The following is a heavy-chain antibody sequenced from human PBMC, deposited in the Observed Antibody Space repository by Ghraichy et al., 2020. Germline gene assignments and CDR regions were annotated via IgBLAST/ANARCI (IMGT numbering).Heavy chain of an antibody. Sequence: GGSLRLSYAASGFTFSSYTMNWVRQAPGKGLEWVSSISSKSSYIYNADSMKGRFTISRDNAKNSLYLQMNSLRADDTAVYYCARERLYYYDNSGHYYFDYWGQGTLVTVSS. D-gene: IGHD3-22*01. V-gene: IGHV3-21*01. CDR1: GFTFSSYT. J-gene: IGHJ4*02. CDR3: ARERLYYYDNSGHYYFDY. CDR2: ISSKSSYI.